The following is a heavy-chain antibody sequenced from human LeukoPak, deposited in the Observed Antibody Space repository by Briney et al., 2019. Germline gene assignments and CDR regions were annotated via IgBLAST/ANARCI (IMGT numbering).Heavy chain of an antibody. CDR3: AKDLAWGWFDP. V-gene: IGHV3-30*18. CDR2: ISYDGSNK. J-gene: IGHJ5*02. Sequence: GRSLRLSCAASGFTFSNYGMHWVRQAPGKGLEWVAFISYDGSNKYYADSVKGRVTISRDNSKSTVYLQMNSLRAEDTAVYYCAKDLAWGWFDPWGQGTLVTVSS. D-gene: IGHD3-16*01. CDR1: GFTFSNYG.